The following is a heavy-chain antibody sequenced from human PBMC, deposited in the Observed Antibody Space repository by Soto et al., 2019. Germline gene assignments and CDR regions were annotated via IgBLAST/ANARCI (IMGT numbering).Heavy chain of an antibody. D-gene: IGHD2-15*01. CDR3: ARDGLGYCSGGSCYMFDY. J-gene: IGHJ4*02. Sequence: GGSLRLSCAASGFTFSSYGMHWVRQAPGKGLEWVAVIWYDGSNKYYADSVKGRFTISRDNSKNTLYLQMNSLRAEDTAVYYCARDGLGYCSGGSCYMFDYWGQGTLVTVSS. CDR2: IWYDGSNK. CDR1: GFTFSSYG. V-gene: IGHV3-33*01.